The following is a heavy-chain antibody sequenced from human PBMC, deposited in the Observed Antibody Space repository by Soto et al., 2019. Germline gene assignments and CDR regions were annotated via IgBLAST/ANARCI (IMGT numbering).Heavy chain of an antibody. Sequence: HVQLQESGPGLVKPSQTLSLSCSVSGASISSGSNYWNWVRQHPGKGLEWIGDISYGGDTHDNPSLKSRLNISIDPSKNQFSLRLKSVTAADTAVYYCARGPFITIGGEVHYYGMDVWGQGTTVTVSS. CDR1: GASISSGSNY. CDR2: ISYGGDT. V-gene: IGHV4-31*03. J-gene: IGHJ6*02. D-gene: IGHD3-3*01. CDR3: ARGPFITIGGEVHYYGMDV.